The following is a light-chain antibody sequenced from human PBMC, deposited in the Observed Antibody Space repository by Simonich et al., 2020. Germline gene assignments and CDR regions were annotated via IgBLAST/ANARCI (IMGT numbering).Light chain of an antibody. Sequence: QSALTQPASLFGAPGQSITISCTGPSSDVGGYNFVPWYQQHPGKAPKLMIYDVSKRPSVVSNRFSCSKSGNTASLTISGLQAEDEADYYCSSYTSSSTWVFGGGTKLTVL. CDR2: DVS. CDR3: SSYTSSSTWV. V-gene: IGLV2-14*01. J-gene: IGLJ3*02. CDR1: SSDVGGYNF.